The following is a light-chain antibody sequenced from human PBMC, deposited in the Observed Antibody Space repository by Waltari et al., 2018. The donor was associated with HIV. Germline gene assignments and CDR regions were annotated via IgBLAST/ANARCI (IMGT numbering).Light chain of an antibody. Sequence: DIQMTQSLSSLSACVGDRVTIYGRASQNIRNYVNWFQQRPGKAPTLLIHGASSLESGVPSRFSGSGSGTDFTLIISGLQPEDIATYYCQQSLSVPYVSFGGGTKVEIK. CDR1: QNIRNY. J-gene: IGKJ4*01. CDR2: GAS. V-gene: IGKV1-39*01. CDR3: QQSLSVPYVS.